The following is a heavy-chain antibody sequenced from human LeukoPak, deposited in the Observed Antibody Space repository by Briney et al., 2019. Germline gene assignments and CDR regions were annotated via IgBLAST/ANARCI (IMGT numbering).Heavy chain of an antibody. CDR1: GFTFSSYE. Sequence: GGSLRLSCAASGFTFSSYEMNWVRQGPGKGLEWVSYISSSGSIIYYADSVKGRFTISRDNAKNSLYLQMNSLRAEDTAVYYCARDGGKWLAEIDYWGQGTLVTVSS. D-gene: IGHD6-19*01. CDR2: ISSSGSII. CDR3: ARDGGKWLAEIDY. V-gene: IGHV3-48*03. J-gene: IGHJ4*02.